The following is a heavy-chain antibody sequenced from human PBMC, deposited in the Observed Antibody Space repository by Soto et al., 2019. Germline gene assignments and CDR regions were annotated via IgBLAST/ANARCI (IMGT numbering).Heavy chain of an antibody. CDR3: AKDHGDYGYYGMDV. CDR2: ISGSGGST. J-gene: IGHJ6*02. D-gene: IGHD4-17*01. V-gene: IGHV3-23*01. CDR1: GLTFSSYA. Sequence: WGSLRVSCATSGLTFSSYAMSWVRQAPGKGLEWVSAISGSGGSTYYADSVKGRFTISRDNSKNTLYLQMNSLRAEDTAVYYCAKDHGDYGYYGMDVWGQGTTVTAP.